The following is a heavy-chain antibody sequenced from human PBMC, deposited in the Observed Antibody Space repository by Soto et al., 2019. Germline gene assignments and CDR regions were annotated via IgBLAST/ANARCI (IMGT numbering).Heavy chain of an antibody. CDR3: ARSLSGAAAMIYYYYYGMDV. D-gene: IGHD6-13*01. CDR2: IYPGDSDT. J-gene: IGHJ6*02. V-gene: IGHV5-51*01. Sequence: GESLKISCKGSGYSFTSYWIGWVRQMPGKGLEWMGIIYPGDSDTRYSPSFQGQVTISADKSISTAYLQWSSLKASDTAMYYCARSLSGAAAMIYYYYYGMDVWGQGTTVTVSS. CDR1: GYSFTSYW.